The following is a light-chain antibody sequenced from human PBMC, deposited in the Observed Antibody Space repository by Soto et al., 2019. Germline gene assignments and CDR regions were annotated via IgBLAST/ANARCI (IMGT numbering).Light chain of an antibody. Sequence: DIQMTQSPSSLSASVGGRVTITCRASQIISTYLNWYQQRAGLAPRLLIYAASSLQSGVPSRFSGSESGTDFTLTISSLQPEDCAIYFCQQANSFPITFGQGTRLEI. CDR1: QIISTY. J-gene: IGKJ5*01. V-gene: IGKV1-12*01. CDR2: AAS. CDR3: QQANSFPIT.